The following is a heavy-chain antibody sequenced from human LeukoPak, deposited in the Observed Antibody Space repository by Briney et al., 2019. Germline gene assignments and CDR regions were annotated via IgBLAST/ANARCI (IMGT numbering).Heavy chain of an antibody. CDR2: IRSGGTT. Sequence: PGGSLRLSCAASGFTFSGAWMTWVRQAPGKGLEWVGRIRSGGTTEYPATVKGRFALSRDDSKNTVYLQMNDLNTEDTAVYYCAADLPGFGSGEMDFWGQGTLVTVSS. CDR3: AADLPGFGSGEMDF. D-gene: IGHD3-10*01. V-gene: IGHV3-15*01. CDR1: GFTFSGAW. J-gene: IGHJ4*02.